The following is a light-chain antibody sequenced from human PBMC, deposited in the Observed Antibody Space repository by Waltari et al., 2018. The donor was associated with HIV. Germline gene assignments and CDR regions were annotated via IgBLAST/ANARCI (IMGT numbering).Light chain of an antibody. V-gene: IGKV1-9*01. Sequence: DIQLTQSPSFLSASIGDRVTITCRACQGISRYLAWYQQKPGKAPKVLIYAASTLQGGVTSRFIGSGSGTEFTLTISSLQPEDFATYYCQQLNSYPRTFGQGTKVEIK. J-gene: IGKJ1*01. CDR1: QGISRY. CDR2: AAS. CDR3: QQLNSYPRT.